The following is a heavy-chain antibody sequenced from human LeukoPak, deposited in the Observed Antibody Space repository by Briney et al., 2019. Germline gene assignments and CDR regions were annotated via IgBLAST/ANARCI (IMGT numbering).Heavy chain of an antibody. V-gene: IGHV3-7*01. CDR1: ELIFSDFC. Sequence: GGSLRLSCVASELIFSDFCMTWVRHSRGKGLEWVATIKKDGSERYYVDSVKGRFTISRDNAENTLYLHMNSLRAEDTAVYYCTRGGRYTSYYWQYWGLGTLVTVSS. J-gene: IGHJ4*02. D-gene: IGHD1-26*01. CDR2: IKKDGSER. CDR3: TRGGRYTSYYWQY.